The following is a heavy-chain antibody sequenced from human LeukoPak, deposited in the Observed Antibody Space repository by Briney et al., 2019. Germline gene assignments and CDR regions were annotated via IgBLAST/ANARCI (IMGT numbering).Heavy chain of an antibody. V-gene: IGHV3-33*01. Sequence: QPGRSLRLSCAASGFIFSRYALHWVRQAPGKGLEWVAVIWFDGKTYNYADSVGGRFTISRDNSKNTLSLQMNSLRAEDTAVYYCARDGLETTVVPAYYFDYWGQGTLVTVSS. J-gene: IGHJ4*02. CDR1: GFIFSRYA. CDR3: ARDGLETTVVPAYYFDY. CDR2: IWFDGKTY. D-gene: IGHD2-2*01.